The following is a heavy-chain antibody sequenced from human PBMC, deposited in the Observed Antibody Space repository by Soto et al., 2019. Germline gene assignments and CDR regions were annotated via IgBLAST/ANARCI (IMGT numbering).Heavy chain of an antibody. CDR3: ARGNLLARWESYYFDY. CDR1: GFTFSDYY. J-gene: IGHJ4*02. D-gene: IGHD1-26*01. V-gene: IGHV3-11*01. CDR2: ISSSGSTI. Sequence: GGSLRLSCAASGFTFSDYYMSWIRQAPGKGLEWVSYISSSGSTIYYADSVKGRFTISRDNAKNSLYLQMNSLRAEDTAVYYCARGNLLARWESYYFDYWGQGTLVTVSS.